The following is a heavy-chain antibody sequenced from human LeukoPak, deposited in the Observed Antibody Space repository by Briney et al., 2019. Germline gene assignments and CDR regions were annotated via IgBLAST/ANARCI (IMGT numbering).Heavy chain of an antibody. Sequence: KPSETLSLTCTVSGGSVTSSSYYWGWIRQPPGKGLEWIGSMYYSGSTYYNPSLKSRVTTSVDTSKNQVSLKLSSVTAADTAVYYCASLRERSYYTRGFDYWGQGSLVTVSS. J-gene: IGHJ4*02. D-gene: IGHD5-18*01. CDR3: ASLRERSYYTRGFDY. CDR1: GGSVTSSSYY. CDR2: MYYSGST. V-gene: IGHV4-39*01.